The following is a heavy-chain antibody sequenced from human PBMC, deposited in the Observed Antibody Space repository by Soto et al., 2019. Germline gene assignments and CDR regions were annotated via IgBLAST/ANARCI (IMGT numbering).Heavy chain of an antibody. CDR1: GYTFSDYY. J-gene: IGHJ4*02. D-gene: IGHD2-21*02. Sequence: RASVKVSCKASGYTFSDYYIHWVRQAPGQGLEWMGWINPNSGGTKYAPKFQGGVTMTRDTSITTAYMELSRLRSGDTAVYYCARATDTAKPEGVDFWGQGTLVTVSS. CDR2: INPNSGGT. V-gene: IGHV1-2*02. CDR3: ARATDTAKPEGVDF.